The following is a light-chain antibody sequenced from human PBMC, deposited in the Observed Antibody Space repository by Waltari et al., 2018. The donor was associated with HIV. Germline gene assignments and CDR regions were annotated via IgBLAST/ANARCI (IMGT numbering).Light chain of an antibody. V-gene: IGLV1-51*01. Sequence: QSVLMHPPSVPTAAGQKVAFSCPGCGTDPGQTYGSWYQQVPGTAPKVLIYDNNKRPSGILDRFSGSKSGTSATLGITGLQTGDEADYYCGTWDSSLSAVVFGGGTKLTVL. CDR3: GTWDSSLSAVV. J-gene: IGLJ2*01. CDR2: DNN. CDR1: GTDPGQTY.